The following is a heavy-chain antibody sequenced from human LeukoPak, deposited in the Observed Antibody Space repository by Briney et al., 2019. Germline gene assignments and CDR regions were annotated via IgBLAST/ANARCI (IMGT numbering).Heavy chain of an antibody. CDR3: AKESSGWYVPWSDLSYYYYGMDV. CDR1: GGSISSYY. CDR2: IYYSGST. Sequence: PSETLSLTCTVSGGSISSYYWSWIRQPPGKGLEWIGYIYYSGSTNYNPSLKSRVTISVDTSKNQFSLKLSSVTAADTAVYYCAKESSGWYVPWSDLSYYYYGMDVWGQGTTVTVSS. V-gene: IGHV4-59*12. D-gene: IGHD6-19*01. J-gene: IGHJ6*02.